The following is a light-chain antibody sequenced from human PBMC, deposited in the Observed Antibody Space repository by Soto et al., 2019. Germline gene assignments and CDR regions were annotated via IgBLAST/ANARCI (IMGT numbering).Light chain of an antibody. V-gene: IGKV1-27*01. Sequence: DIQMTQSPSSLSAFVGDRVTITCRASQDIGNFLAWYQQKPGKVPKLLIYAASTLQSGVPSRFSGSGSGTEFTLTISSLQPDDFATYYCQQYNSYSTFGQGTKVDIK. CDR2: AAS. J-gene: IGKJ2*01. CDR1: QDIGNF. CDR3: QQYNSYST.